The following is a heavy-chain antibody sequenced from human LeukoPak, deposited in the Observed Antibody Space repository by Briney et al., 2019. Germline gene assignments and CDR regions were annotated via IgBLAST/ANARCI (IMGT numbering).Heavy chain of an antibody. D-gene: IGHD3-3*01. CDR1: GFTFSSYW. V-gene: IGHV3-7*03. J-gene: IGHJ4*02. CDR2: IKQDGSEK. Sequence: GGSLRLSCAASGFTFSSYWMSWVRQAPGKGLEWVANIKQDGSEKYYVDSVKGRFTISRDNAKNSLYLQMNSLRAEDTAVYYCARDDDFWSGSHHYFDYWGQGTLVTVSS. CDR3: ARDDDFWSGSHHYFDY.